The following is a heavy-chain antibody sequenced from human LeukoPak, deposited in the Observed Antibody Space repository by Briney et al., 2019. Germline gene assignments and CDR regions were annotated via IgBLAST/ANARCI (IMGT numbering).Heavy chain of an antibody. CDR1: GYTFTGYY. J-gene: IGHJ4*02. D-gene: IGHD3-9*01. V-gene: IGHV1-2*02. Sequence: ASVKVSCKASGYTFTGYYMHWVRQAPGQGLEWMGWINPNSGGTNYAQKFQGRVTITADKSTSTAYMELSSLRSEDTAVYYCAREDYDILTGYSMSDYWGQGTLVTVSS. CDR2: INPNSGGT. CDR3: AREDYDILTGYSMSDY.